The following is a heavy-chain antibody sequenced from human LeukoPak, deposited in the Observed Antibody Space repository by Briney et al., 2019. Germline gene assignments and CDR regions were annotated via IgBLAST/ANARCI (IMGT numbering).Heavy chain of an antibody. D-gene: IGHD2-2*01. Sequence: ASVKVSCKASGYTFTSYYMHWVRQAPGQGLEWMGIINPSGGSTSYAQKFQGRVTMTTDTSTSTAYMELRSLRSDDTAVYYCARDIVVVPAAMPSGGYYYYGMDVWGQGTTVTVPS. CDR3: ARDIVVVPAAMPSGGYYYYGMDV. CDR2: INPSGGST. CDR1: GYTFTSYY. J-gene: IGHJ6*02. V-gene: IGHV1-46*01.